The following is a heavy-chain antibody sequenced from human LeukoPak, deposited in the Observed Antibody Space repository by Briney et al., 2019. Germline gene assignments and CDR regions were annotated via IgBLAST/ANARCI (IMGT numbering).Heavy chain of an antibody. Sequence: GASVKVSCKASGYTFTGYYMHWVRQAPGQGLEWMGWINPNSGGTNYAQKFQGRVTMTRDTSISTAYMELSRLRSDDTAVYYCARGLRVQLITFGGVIRDYWGQGTLVTVSS. D-gene: IGHD3-16*02. V-gene: IGHV1-2*02. CDR2: INPNSGGT. CDR3: ARGLRVQLITFGGVIRDY. J-gene: IGHJ4*02. CDR1: GYTFTGYY.